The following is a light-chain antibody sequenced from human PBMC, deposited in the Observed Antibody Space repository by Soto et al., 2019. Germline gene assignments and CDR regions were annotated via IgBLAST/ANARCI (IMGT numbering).Light chain of an antibody. V-gene: IGLV2-14*01. CDR2: EVS. J-gene: IGLJ1*01. CDR1: SSDVGDYNY. Sequence: QSVLTQPASVSGSPGQSITISCTGTSSDVGDYNYVSWYQQHPGKAPKLMIYEVSNRPSGVSNRFSGSKSGNTASLTISGPQAEDDCDYYCTSLALDRIYVLGSRTKGTGL. CDR3: TSLALDRIYV.